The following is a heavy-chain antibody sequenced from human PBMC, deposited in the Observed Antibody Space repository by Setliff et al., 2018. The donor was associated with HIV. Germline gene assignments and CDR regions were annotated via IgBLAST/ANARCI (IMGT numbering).Heavy chain of an antibody. D-gene: IGHD2-8*02. V-gene: IGHV4-4*09. CDR3: ARLIHTGLLYFDY. Sequence: PSETLSLTCFVSGVSISGHFWGWIRQPLGQGLEWIWSIYTSGTTEYNPSLDSRVTISVDTARDQFSLHLRSVTAADTALYFCARLIHTGLLYFDYWGLGMLVTVSS. CDR2: IYTSGTT. J-gene: IGHJ4*02. CDR1: GVSISGHF.